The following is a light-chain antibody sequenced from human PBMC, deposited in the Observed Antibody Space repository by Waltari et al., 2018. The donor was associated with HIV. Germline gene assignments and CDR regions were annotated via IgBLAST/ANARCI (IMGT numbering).Light chain of an antibody. CDR3: QQYGNSPLT. Sequence: EIVLTQSPGTLSLSPGERATLSCRASQSISSSDLAWYQQKPGQAPRLLIYGASSGATGIPDRFSGSGSGTDFTLTICRLEPEDFAVYYCQQYGNSPLTFGGGTKVEIK. CDR2: GAS. V-gene: IGKV3-20*01. J-gene: IGKJ4*01. CDR1: QSISSSD.